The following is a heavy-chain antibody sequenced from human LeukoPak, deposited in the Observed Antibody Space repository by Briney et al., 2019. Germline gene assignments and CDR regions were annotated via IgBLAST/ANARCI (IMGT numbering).Heavy chain of an antibody. CDR3: ARGVSYGSGRSYFDY. J-gene: IGHJ4*02. Sequence: SETLSLTCTVSGGSISSYYWSWIRRPPGKGLEWIGYIYYSGSTNYNPSLKSRVTISVDTSKNQFSLKLSSVTAADTAVYYCARGVSYGSGRSYFDYWGQGTLVTVSS. CDR2: IYYSGST. D-gene: IGHD3-10*01. CDR1: GGSISSYY. V-gene: IGHV4-59*01.